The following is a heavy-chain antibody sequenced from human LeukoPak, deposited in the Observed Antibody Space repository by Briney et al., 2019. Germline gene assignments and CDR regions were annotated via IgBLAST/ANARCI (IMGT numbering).Heavy chain of an antibody. V-gene: IGHV1-2*02. CDR1: GYTFTGYY. Sequence: EASVKVSCKASGYTFTGYYMHWVRQAPGQGLEWMGWINPNSGGTNYAQKFQGRVTMTRDTSISTAYMELSRLRSDDTAVYFCARCRSVSYYDSSGYYSRNCFDPWGQGTLVTVSS. CDR2: INPNSGGT. J-gene: IGHJ5*02. CDR3: ARCRSVSYYDSSGYYSRNCFDP. D-gene: IGHD3-22*01.